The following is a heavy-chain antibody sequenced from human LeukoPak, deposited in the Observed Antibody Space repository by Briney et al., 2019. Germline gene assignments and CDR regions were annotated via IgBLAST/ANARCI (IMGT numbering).Heavy chain of an antibody. Sequence: SQTPSLTCTVSGGSISSGSYYWSWIRQPAGKGLEWIGSIYYSGSTYYNPSLKSRVTISVDTSKNQFSLKLSSVTAADTAVYYCARLDGNWDAFDIWGQGTMVTVSS. CDR3: ARLDGNWDAFDI. J-gene: IGHJ3*02. V-gene: IGHV4-30-2*03. CDR1: GGSISSGSYY. CDR2: IYYSGST. D-gene: IGHD1-26*01.